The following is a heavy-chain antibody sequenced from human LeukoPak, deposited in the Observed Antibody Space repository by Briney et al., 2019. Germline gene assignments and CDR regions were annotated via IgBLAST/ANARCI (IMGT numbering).Heavy chain of an antibody. Sequence: GGSLRLSCAASGFTFSTYWMHWVRQGPGKGLGWVSRIKTDGSSTNYADSVKGRFTVSRDNAKNTLYLQMNSLRVEDTAVYYCARASPERYGDFDIWGQGTMVTVSS. CDR1: GFTFSTYW. J-gene: IGHJ3*02. D-gene: IGHD4/OR15-4a*01. V-gene: IGHV3-74*01. CDR2: IKTDGSST. CDR3: ARASPERYGDFDI.